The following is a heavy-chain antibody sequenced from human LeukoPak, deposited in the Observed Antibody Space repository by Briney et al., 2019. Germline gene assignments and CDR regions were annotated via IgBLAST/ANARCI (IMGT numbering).Heavy chain of an antibody. D-gene: IGHD4-17*01. V-gene: IGHV4-39*07. CDR2: IYYSGST. CDR3: ARGSDYVGGMDV. CDR1: GGSISSSSYY. Sequence: PSETLSLTRTVSGGSISSSSYYWGWIRQPPGKGLEWIGSIYYSGSTYYSPSLKSRVTISVDTSKNQFSLKLSSVTAADTAVYYCARGSDYVGGMDVWGQGTTVTVSS. J-gene: IGHJ6*02.